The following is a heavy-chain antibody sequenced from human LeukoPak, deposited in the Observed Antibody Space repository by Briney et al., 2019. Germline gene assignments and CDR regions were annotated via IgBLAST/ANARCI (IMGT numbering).Heavy chain of an antibody. CDR3: AKAPVTSCRGAYCYPFDS. Sequence: PGGSLRLSCAASGFTFSNYGMNWVRQAPGKGLEWVSGISGSGGSTYSADSVKGRFIISRDNSKNTLYLQMNSLRAEDAAVYFCAKAPVTSCRGAYCYPFDSWGQGTLVTVSS. D-gene: IGHD2-21*01. CDR2: ISGSGGST. V-gene: IGHV3-23*01. J-gene: IGHJ4*02. CDR1: GFTFSNYG.